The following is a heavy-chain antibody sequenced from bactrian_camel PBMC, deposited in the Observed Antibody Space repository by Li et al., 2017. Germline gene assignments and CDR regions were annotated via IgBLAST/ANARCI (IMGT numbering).Heavy chain of an antibody. CDR1: GDTERRM. CDR3: AAHTSRGGYRDSLRNLLFGY. Sequence: HVQLVESGGGSAQTGGSLSLSCVRSGDTERRMRLAWFRQAPGKEREGVARIATGSGNTYYADSVKGRFTISQDNAKNTVYLQMNSLKPEDTAMYYCAAHTSRGGYRDSLRNLLFGYWGQGTQVTVS. J-gene: IGHJ6*01. D-gene: IGHD2*01. V-gene: IGHV3S63*01. CDR2: IATGSGNT.